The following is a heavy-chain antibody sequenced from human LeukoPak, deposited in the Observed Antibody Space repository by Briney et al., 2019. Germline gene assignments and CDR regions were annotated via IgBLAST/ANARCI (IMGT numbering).Heavy chain of an antibody. J-gene: IGHJ4*02. CDR3: ARAPDVIVVVPAEHFDY. Sequence: PGGSLRLSCAASGFTFSSYAMHWVRQAPGKGLEWVAVISYDGSNKYYADSVKGRFTISRDNSKNTLYLQMNSLRAEDTAVYYCARAPDVIVVVPAEHFDYWGQGTLVTVSS. CDR1: GFTFSSYA. CDR2: ISYDGSNK. V-gene: IGHV3-30-3*01. D-gene: IGHD2-2*01.